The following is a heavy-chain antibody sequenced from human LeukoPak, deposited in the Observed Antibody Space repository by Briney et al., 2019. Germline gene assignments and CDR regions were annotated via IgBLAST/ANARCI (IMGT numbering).Heavy chain of an antibody. Sequence: ETLSLTCAVYGGSFSGYYWSWIRQPPGKGLEWVANIKQDGSEKYYVDSVKGRFTISRDNAKNSLYLQMNSPRAEDTAVYYCARSITIFGVGNDAFDIWGQGTMVTVSS. D-gene: IGHD3-3*01. J-gene: IGHJ3*02. CDR1: GGSFSGYY. V-gene: IGHV3-7*01. CDR3: ARSITIFGVGNDAFDI. CDR2: IKQDGSEK.